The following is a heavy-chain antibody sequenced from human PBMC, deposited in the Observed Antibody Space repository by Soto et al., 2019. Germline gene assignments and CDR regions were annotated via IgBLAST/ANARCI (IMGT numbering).Heavy chain of an antibody. V-gene: IGHV4-39*01. D-gene: IGHD6-19*01. J-gene: IGHJ4*02. Sequence: SETLSLTCTVSGGSISSSSYYWGWIRQPPGKGLEWIGSSYYSGSTYYNPSLKSRVTISDDTSKNQFSLKLSSVTAADTAVYYCAGIHRVGQWLAYDYWGQGTLVTVSS. CDR1: GGSISSSSYY. CDR2: SYYSGST. CDR3: AGIHRVGQWLAYDY.